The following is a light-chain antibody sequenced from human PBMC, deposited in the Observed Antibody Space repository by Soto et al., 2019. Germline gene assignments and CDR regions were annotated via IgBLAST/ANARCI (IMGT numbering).Light chain of an antibody. V-gene: IGLV2-23*01. CDR3: CSYAGSSTYV. CDR1: SSDVGRYNL. CDR2: EGS. Sequence: QSVLTQPASVSGSPGQSITISCTGTSSDVGRYNLVSWYQQHPGKAPKLMIYEGSKRPSGVSNRFSGSKSGNTASLTNSGLQAEDEADYYCCSYAGSSTYVFGTGTKLTVL. J-gene: IGLJ1*01.